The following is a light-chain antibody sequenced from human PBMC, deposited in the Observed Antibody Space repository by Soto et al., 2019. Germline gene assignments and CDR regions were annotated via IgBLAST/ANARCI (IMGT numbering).Light chain of an antibody. V-gene: IGKV1-27*01. CDR2: AAS. J-gene: IGKJ2*01. CDR1: QGISDY. Sequence: DIQMTQSPSSLSVSIGDRVTITCRASQGISDYLAWYQQKPGKVPKLLIYAASTLHSEVPSRFSGSGSGTDFTLTISSLQPEDVATYYCQKYDSAPYTCGQGTKLEIK. CDR3: QKYDSAPYT.